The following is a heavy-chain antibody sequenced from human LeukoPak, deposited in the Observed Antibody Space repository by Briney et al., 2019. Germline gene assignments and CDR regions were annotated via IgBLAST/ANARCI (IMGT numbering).Heavy chain of an antibody. J-gene: IGHJ4*02. Sequence: AASVKVSCKASGYTFTSNYMHWVRQAPGQGLEWTGIIHPSGGNTNYAQKFQGRVAMTRDTSTSTVYMELSSLRSEDTAIYYCARDCSSTRCQGPVFDNWGQGTLVTVSS. V-gene: IGHV1-46*01. CDR1: GYTFTSNY. CDR3: ARDCSSTRCQGPVFDN. D-gene: IGHD2-2*01. CDR2: IHPSGGNT.